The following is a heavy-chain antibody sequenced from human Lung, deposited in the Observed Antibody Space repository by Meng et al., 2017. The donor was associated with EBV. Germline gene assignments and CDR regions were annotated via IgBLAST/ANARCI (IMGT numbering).Heavy chain of an antibody. CDR1: GYTLTSYD. CDR3: ATGVADFEY. CDR2: MNPNRGTT. D-gene: IGHD6-19*01. J-gene: IGHJ4*02. V-gene: IGHV1-8*01. Sequence: QRGRAGGEVKKPGASVKVSCKASGYTLTSYDINWVRQGTGQGLEWMGWMNPNRGTTGYAQKFQGRVTMTRNISKSTAYMDLSSLRSEDTAVYYCATGVADFEYWGQGTLVTVSS.